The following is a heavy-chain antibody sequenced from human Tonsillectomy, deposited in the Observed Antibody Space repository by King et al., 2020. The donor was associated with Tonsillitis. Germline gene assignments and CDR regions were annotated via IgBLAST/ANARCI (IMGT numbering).Heavy chain of an antibody. CDR2: ISSSGISI. D-gene: IGHD6-13*01. V-gene: IGHV3-48*03. CDR3: ARAAAGLRYFDY. Sequence: VQLVESGGGLVQPGGSLRLSCAASGFTFSSYEMNWVRQAPGKGLEWVSYISSSGISISYADSVKGLFTISRDNAKNSLYLQMNSLRAEDTAVYYCARAAAGLRYFDYWGQGTLVTFSS. J-gene: IGHJ4*02. CDR1: GFTFSSYE.